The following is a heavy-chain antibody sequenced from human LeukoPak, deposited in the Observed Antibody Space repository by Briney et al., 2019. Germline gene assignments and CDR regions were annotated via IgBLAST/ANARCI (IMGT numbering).Heavy chain of an antibody. Sequence: TGGSLRLSCAASGFTFDDYAMHWVRQAPGKGLEWVSGISWNSGSIGYADSVKGRFTISRDNAKNSLYLQMNSLRAEDTAVYYCARGRGSGVNRFDPWGQGTLVTVSS. CDR2: ISWNSGSI. J-gene: IGHJ5*02. V-gene: IGHV3-9*01. CDR1: GFTFDDYA. CDR3: ARGRGSGVNRFDP. D-gene: IGHD3-10*01.